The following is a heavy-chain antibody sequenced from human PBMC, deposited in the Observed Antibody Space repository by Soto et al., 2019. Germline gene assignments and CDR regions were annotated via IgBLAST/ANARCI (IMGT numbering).Heavy chain of an antibody. CDR2: INSDGSST. Sequence: HPGGSLRLSCAASGFTFSSYWMHWVRQAPGKGLVWVSRINSDGSSTSYADSVKGRFTISRDNAKNTLYLQVNSLRAEDTAVYYCARARLCSGSGGSCYSEEPRGNNWFDPWGQGTLVTVSS. J-gene: IGHJ5*02. D-gene: IGHD2-15*01. V-gene: IGHV3-74*01. CDR3: ARARLCSGSGGSCYSEEPRGNNWFDP. CDR1: GFTFSSYW.